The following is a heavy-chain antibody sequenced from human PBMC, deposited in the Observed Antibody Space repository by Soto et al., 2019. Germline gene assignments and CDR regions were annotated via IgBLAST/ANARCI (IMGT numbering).Heavy chain of an antibody. CDR3: ARGITGITRWLDP. J-gene: IGHJ5*02. D-gene: IGHD1-7*01. V-gene: IGHV3-66*01. CDR2: IYSGGST. Sequence: PGGSLRLSCAASGFTVSSNYMNWVRQAPGKGLEWVSLIYSGGSTYYADSVKGRFTISRDNSENTLYLQMNSLRAEDTAVYYCARGITGITRWLDPWGQGTLVTVSS. CDR1: GFTVSSNY.